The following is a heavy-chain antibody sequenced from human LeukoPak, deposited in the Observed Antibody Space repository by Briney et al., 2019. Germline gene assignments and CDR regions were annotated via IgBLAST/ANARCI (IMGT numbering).Heavy chain of an antibody. D-gene: IGHD3-9*01. CDR3: ARTYYDILTGYPPSYYFDY. J-gene: IGHJ4*02. Sequence: PSETLSLTCTVSGGSISSYYWSWIRQPPGKGLEWIGYIYYSGSTNYNPSLKSRVTISVDTSKNQFSLKLSSVTAADTAVYYCARTYYDILTGYPPSYYFDYWGQGTLVTVSS. CDR2: IYYSGST. V-gene: IGHV4-59*01. CDR1: GGSISSYY.